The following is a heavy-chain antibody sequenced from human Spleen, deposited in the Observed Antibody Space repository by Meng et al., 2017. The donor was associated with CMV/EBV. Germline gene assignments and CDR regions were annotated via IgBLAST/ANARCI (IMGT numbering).Heavy chain of an antibody. CDR1: GFTFSSFS. D-gene: IGHD2-21*01. CDR2: ISGSGGST. Sequence: GESLKISCAASGFTFSSFSMSWVRQAPGKGLEWVSVISGSGGSTNYADFVKGRFTISRDNSENTLYLQMNSLRAEDTAVYYCAKDLRPRTYCGGDCYPGPGDYWGQGTLVTVSS. J-gene: IGHJ4*02. CDR3: AKDLRPRTYCGGDCYPGPGDY. V-gene: IGHV3-23*01.